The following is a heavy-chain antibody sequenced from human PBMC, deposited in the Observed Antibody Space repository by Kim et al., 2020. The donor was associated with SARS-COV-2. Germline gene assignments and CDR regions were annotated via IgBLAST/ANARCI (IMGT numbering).Heavy chain of an antibody. CDR1: GFTFSSYA. J-gene: IGHJ4*02. D-gene: IGHD3-22*01. Sequence: GGSLRLSCAASGFTFSSYAMSWVRQAPGKGLEWVSAISGSGGSTYYADSVKGRFTIPRDNSKNTLYLQMNSLRAEDTAVYYCAKDMDWVYDSSGYYGDWGQGTLVTVSS. V-gene: IGHV3-23*01. CDR2: ISGSGGST. CDR3: AKDMDWVYDSSGYYGD.